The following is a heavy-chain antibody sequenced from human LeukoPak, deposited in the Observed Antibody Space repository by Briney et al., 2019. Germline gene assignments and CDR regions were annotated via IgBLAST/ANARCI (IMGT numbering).Heavy chain of an antibody. CDR1: GGTFSSYA. CDR2: IIPIFGTA. J-gene: IGHJ4*02. V-gene: IGHV1-69*05. CDR3: ARSDVWSERLHFDY. Sequence: SVKVSCKASGGTFSSYAISWVRQAPGQGLEWLGGIIPIFGTANYAQKFQGRVTITTGESTSTAYMELSSLRSEDTAVYYCARSDVWSERLHFDYWGQGTLVTVSS. D-gene: IGHD3-3*01.